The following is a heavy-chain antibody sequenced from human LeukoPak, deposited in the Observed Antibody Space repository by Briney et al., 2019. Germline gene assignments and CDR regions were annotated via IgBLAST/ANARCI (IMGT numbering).Heavy chain of an antibody. D-gene: IGHD1-26*01. CDR3: AKGLYSGTIHYFDY. Sequence: PGGSLRLSCAASGFTFSSYAMSWVRQAPVKGLEWVSAISGSGGSTYYADSVKGRFTISRDNSKNTLYLQMNSLRAEDTAVCYCAKGLYSGTIHYFDYWGQGTLVTVSS. V-gene: IGHV3-23*01. CDR2: ISGSGGST. J-gene: IGHJ4*02. CDR1: GFTFSSYA.